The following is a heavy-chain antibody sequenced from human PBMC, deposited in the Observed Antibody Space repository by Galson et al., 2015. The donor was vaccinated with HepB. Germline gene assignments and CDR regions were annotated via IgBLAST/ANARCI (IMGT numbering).Heavy chain of an antibody. J-gene: IGHJ5*02. CDR2: IIPILNIA. CDR3: AGGFCRVTGCSPGILPS. D-gene: IGHD2-15*01. Sequence: SVKVSCKASGDTFNNFAISWVRQAPGQGLEWMGRIIPILNIATYAQKFQGRVNITADRSTGTAYMDLTSLKSEDAAMYSCAGGFCRVTGCSPGILPSWGQGTLVTVSS. V-gene: IGHV1-69*04. CDR1: GDTFNNFA.